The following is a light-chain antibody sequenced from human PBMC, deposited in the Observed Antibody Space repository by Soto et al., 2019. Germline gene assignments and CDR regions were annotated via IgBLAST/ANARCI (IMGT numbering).Light chain of an antibody. CDR3: QQYGTSPWT. J-gene: IGKJ1*01. CDR2: GSS. V-gene: IGKV3-20*01. Sequence: EIVLTQSPGTLSLSPGERATLSCRASQSVSGTYLAWYQHKPGQSPRLLIFGSSIRAAGIPDRFSGSGSGAVFTLTISRLEAEDFVVYYCQQYGTSPWTFGQGTKVEMK. CDR1: QSVSGTY.